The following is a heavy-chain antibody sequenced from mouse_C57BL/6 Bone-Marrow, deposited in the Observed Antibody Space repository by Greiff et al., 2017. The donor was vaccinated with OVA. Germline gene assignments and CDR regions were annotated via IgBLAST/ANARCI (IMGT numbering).Heavy chain of an antibody. CDR2: IYPGSGNT. D-gene: IGHD2-3*01. CDR3: ARDDGYFFEY. V-gene: IGHV1-76*01. J-gene: IGHJ2*01. CDR1: GYTFTDHY. Sequence: QVQLQQSGAEVVRPGASVKLSCKASGYTFTDHYINWVKQRPGQGLEWIARIYPGSGNTYYNEKFKGKATLTAEKSAHTAYMQLSSLTSEDSAVYFCARDDGYFFEYWGQGTTLTVSS.